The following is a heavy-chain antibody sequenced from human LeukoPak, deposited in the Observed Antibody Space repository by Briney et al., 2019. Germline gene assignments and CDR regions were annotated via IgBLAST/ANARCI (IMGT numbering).Heavy chain of an antibody. D-gene: IGHD6-19*01. V-gene: IGHV3-53*01. Sequence: GGSLRLSCAASGLTVSSNYMSWVRQAPGKGLEWVSVFYSDGSTYYADSVKGRFTISRDNSKNALYLQMNSLRAEDTAVYYCARAPPSFDSSGYYFDYWGQGTLVTVSS. CDR2: FYSDGST. CDR1: GLTVSSNY. CDR3: ARAPPSFDSSGYYFDY. J-gene: IGHJ4*02.